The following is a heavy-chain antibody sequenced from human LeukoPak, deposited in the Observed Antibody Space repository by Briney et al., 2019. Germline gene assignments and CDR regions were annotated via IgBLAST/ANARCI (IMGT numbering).Heavy chain of an antibody. CDR2: INAGNGNT. D-gene: IGHD4-11*01. CDR3: ARGGSNYPRYFDY. CDR1: GYTFTTYA. V-gene: IGHV1-3*01. Sequence: ASVKVSCKASGYTFTTYAMHWVRQAPGQRLEWMGWINAGNGNTKYSQKFQGRVTITRDTSASTAYMELSSLRSEDTAVYYCARGGSNYPRYFDYWGQGTLVTVSS. J-gene: IGHJ4*02.